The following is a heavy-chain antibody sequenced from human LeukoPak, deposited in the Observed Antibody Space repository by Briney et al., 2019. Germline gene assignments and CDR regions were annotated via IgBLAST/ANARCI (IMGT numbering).Heavy chain of an antibody. V-gene: IGHV1-18*01. CDR2: ISAYNGNT. Sequence: GASVKVSCKASGYTFTSYGISWVRQAPGQGLEWMGWISAYNGNTNYAQKLQGRVTTTTDTSTSTAYMELRSLRSEDTAVYYCATVDYSGSYYFDYWGQGTLVTVSS. J-gene: IGHJ4*02. CDR1: GYTFTSYG. D-gene: IGHD1-26*01. CDR3: ATVDYSGSYYFDY.